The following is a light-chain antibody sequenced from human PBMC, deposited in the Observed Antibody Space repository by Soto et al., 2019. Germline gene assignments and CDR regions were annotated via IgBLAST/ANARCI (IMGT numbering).Light chain of an antibody. CDR2: DVS. CDR1: SSDVGGYNY. J-gene: IGLJ1*01. CDR3: SSYTSSSTLVYV. Sequence: QSARTQPASVSGSPGQSITISCSGTSSDVGGYNYVSWYQQHPGKAPKLMIYDVSNRPSGVANRFSGSKSGNTASLTISGLQAEDEADYYCSSYTSSSTLVYVFGTGTKLTVL. V-gene: IGLV2-14*01.